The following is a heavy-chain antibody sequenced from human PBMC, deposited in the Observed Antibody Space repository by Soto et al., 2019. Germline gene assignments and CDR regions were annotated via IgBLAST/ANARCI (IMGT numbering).Heavy chain of an antibody. CDR1: GGFVSSGSYY. V-gene: IGHV4-34*01. D-gene: IGHD1-1*01. CDR3: ARVERGTATTVVDASDI. J-gene: IGHJ3*02. Sequence: QVQLQQWGAGLLKPSETLSLTCAVYGGFVSSGSYYWSWIRQPPGKGLEWIGEMSHSGGTHFNPSLKSRVTITVDTSKHQFSVKMSSVAATDTALYYCARVERGTATTVVDASDIWGRGTMVIVSS. CDR2: MSHSGGT.